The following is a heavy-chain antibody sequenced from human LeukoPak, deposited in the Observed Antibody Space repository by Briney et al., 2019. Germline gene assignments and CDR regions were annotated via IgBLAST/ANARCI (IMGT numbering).Heavy chain of an antibody. CDR3: ARGARLVGCLYYFDS. V-gene: IGHV3-53*01. CDR2: IYSDGST. D-gene: IGHD3-9*01. J-gene: IGHJ4*02. Sequence: GGSLRLSCVVNGLTVSSNYMSWVRQAPGKGPEWVSVIYSDGSTYYADSVKGRLTISRDNSQNTLYLQMNSLRAEDTAVYYCARGARLVGCLYYFDSWGQGTLVTVSS. CDR1: GLTVSSNY.